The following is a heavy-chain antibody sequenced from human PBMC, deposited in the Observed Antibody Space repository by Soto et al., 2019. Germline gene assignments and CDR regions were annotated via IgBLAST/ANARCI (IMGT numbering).Heavy chain of an antibody. Sequence: QVQLVQSGAEVKKPGSSVKVSCKASGGTFSSYAISWVRQAPGQGLEWMGGIIPIFGKANYAQKFQGRVTITAAESTSTSYMELSSLSSEDTAVSYCVYGDYSVYYCDYWGQGSLVTVSS. J-gene: IGHJ4*02. CDR1: GGTFSSYA. V-gene: IGHV1-69*12. CDR2: IIPIFGKA. D-gene: IGHD4-17*01. CDR3: VYGDYSVYYCDY.